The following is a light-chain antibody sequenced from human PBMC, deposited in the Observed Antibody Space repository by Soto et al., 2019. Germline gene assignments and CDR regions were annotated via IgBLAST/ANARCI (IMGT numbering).Light chain of an antibody. V-gene: IGKV1-27*01. CDR2: AAS. CDR1: QAISYS. Sequence: DIQMPQSPSSLSASMGDRVAITCRASQAISYSLAWHQRKPGKPTQLLIYAASTLQSGVPSRFSGSGSGTDFTLTISGLQPEDLATYYCQSYNTARPTFGQGTRLEI. J-gene: IGKJ5*01. CDR3: QSYNTARPT.